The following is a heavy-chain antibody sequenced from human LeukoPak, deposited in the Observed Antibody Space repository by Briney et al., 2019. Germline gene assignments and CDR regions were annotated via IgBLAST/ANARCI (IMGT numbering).Heavy chain of an antibody. CDR1: GGPFSGYF. Sequence: SETLSLTCAVSGGPFSGYFWSWIRQSSGKGLEWIGEIHNSGTTNYNPSLNSRVTISEDTSKNQFYLNLSSVTAADTAVYYCARRYYYNLGSFPFNFWGQGTLVTVSS. CDR2: IHNSGTT. CDR3: ARRYYYNLGSFPFNF. V-gene: IGHV4-34*01. J-gene: IGHJ4*02. D-gene: IGHD3-10*01.